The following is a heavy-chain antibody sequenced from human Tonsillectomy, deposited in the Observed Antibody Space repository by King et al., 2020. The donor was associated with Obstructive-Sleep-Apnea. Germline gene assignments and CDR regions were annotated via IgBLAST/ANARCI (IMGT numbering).Heavy chain of an antibody. CDR1: GFTFSSHS. D-gene: IGHD3-10*01. CDR2: ISSSSSTI. J-gene: IGHJ4*02. V-gene: IGHV3-48*04. Sequence: VQLVESGGGLVQPGGSLRLSCAASGFTFSSHSMNWVRQAPGKGLEWVSYISSSSSTIYYADSVKGRFTISRDNAKNSLYLQMNSLRAEDTAVYYCAGNGGGFDYWGQGTLVTVSS. CDR3: AGNGGGFDY.